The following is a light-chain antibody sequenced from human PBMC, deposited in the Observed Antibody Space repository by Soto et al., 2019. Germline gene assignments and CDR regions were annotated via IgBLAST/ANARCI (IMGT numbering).Light chain of an antibody. J-gene: IGKJ2*01. CDR3: QQYNLDPYT. CDR1: QSIVNW. V-gene: IGKV1-5*01. Sequence: DIQMTQSRATLSASVGDRVIITCRASQSIVNWLAWYQQKPGKAPKLLISDASKLESGVPPRFSGVGSGTDFTLTISSLQPDDSATYYCQQYNLDPYTFGQGTKLEIK. CDR2: DAS.